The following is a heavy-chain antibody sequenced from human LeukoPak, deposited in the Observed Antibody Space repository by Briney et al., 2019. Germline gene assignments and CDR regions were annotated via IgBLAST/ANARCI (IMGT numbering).Heavy chain of an antibody. CDR1: GFTFSDYY. V-gene: IGHV3-11*04. CDR3: AELGITMIGGV. Sequence: GVLRLSCAASGFTFSDYYMSWIRQASGKGLEWVSYISSSGSITYYADSVKGRFTISRDNAKNSLYLQMNSLRAEDTAVYYCAELGITMIGGVWGKGTTVTISS. D-gene: IGHD3-10*02. J-gene: IGHJ6*04. CDR2: ISSSGSIT.